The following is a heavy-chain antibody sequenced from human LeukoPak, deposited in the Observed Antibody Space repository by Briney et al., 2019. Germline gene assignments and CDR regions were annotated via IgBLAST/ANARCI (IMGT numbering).Heavy chain of an antibody. Sequence: SETLSLTCTVSGGSISSYYWSWIRQPAGKGLEWIGRIYTSGSTNYNPSLKSRVTMSVDTSKNQFSLKLSSVTAADTAVYYCARDKNYYDSSGRTNWFDPWGQGTLVTVSS. V-gene: IGHV4-4*07. CDR1: GGSISSYY. CDR3: ARDKNYYDSSGRTNWFDP. CDR2: IYTSGST. J-gene: IGHJ5*02. D-gene: IGHD3-22*01.